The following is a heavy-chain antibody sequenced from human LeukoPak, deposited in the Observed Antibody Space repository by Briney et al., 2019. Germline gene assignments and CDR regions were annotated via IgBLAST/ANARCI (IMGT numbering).Heavy chain of an antibody. D-gene: IGHD3-3*01. CDR3: ARIGGGYYDFWCGALDAFDI. CDR2: IIPIFGTA. Sequence: SVKVSCKASGGTFSSYAISWVRQAPGQGLEWMGGIIPIFGTANYAQKFQGRVTITADESTSTAYMELSSLRSEDTAVYYCARIGGGYYDFWCGALDAFDIWGQGTMVTVSS. V-gene: IGHV1-69*13. CDR1: GGTFSSYA. J-gene: IGHJ3*02.